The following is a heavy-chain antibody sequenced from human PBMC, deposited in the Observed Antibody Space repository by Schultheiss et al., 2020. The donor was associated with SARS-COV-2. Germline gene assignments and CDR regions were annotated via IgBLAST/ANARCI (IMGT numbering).Heavy chain of an antibody. Sequence: GGSLRLSCVASGFTFDDYGMSWVRKAPGKGLEWVSGISGSGGSTYYADSVKGRFTISRDNDKNSLFLQMSSLRVGDTAVYYCAKTVLRFLEPFDYWGQGTLVTVSS. CDR3: AKTVLRFLEPFDY. V-gene: IGHV3-23*01. J-gene: IGHJ4*02. CDR2: ISGSGGST. CDR1: GFTFDDYG. D-gene: IGHD3-3*01.